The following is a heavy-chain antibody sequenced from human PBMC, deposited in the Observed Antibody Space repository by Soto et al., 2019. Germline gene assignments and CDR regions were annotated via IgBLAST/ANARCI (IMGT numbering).Heavy chain of an antibody. V-gene: IGHV3-48*03. D-gene: IGHD3-22*01. CDR2: ISSSGSTI. J-gene: IGHJ4*02. CDR3: AGDSYYYDSSSYYYFDY. Sequence: GGSLRLSCAASGFTFSSYEMNWVRQAPGKGLEWVSYISSSGSTIYYADSVKGRFTISRDNAKNSLYLQMNSLRAEDTAVYYCAGDSYYYDSSSYYYFDYWGQGTLVTVSS. CDR1: GFTFSSYE.